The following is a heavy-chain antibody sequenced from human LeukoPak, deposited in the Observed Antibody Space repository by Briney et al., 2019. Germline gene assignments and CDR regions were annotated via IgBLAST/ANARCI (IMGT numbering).Heavy chain of an antibody. D-gene: IGHD6-19*01. CDR1: GGSINTYF. CDR2: IYYSGST. J-gene: IGHJ1*01. V-gene: IGHV4-59*01. Sequence: SETLSLTCTVSGGSINTYFWSWIRQPPVKGLEWIGYIYYSGSTNYNPSLKSRVTISVDTSKNQFSLKLSSVTAADTAVYYCARGVTGGWYGDFQHWGQGTLVTVSS. CDR3: ARGVTGGWYGDFQH.